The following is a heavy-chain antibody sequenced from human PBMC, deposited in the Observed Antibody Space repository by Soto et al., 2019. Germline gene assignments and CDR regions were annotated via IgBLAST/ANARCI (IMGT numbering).Heavy chain of an antibody. J-gene: IGHJ5*02. V-gene: IGHV4-39*01. CDR3: ARGRAVTGGWFGP. CDR2: IFYSGST. Sequence: SETLSLTCTVSGGSIRTSTYYWGWIRQPPGKGLECIGTIFYSGSTDYNPSLKSRVTMSVDTSKNQFSLRLSSVTAADMAVYYCARGRAVTGGWFGPWGQGTLVTVSS. CDR1: GGSIRTSTYY. D-gene: IGHD3-10*01.